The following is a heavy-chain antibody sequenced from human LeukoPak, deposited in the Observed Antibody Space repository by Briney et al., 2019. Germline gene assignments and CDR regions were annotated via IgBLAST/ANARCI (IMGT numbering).Heavy chain of an antibody. D-gene: IGHD5-24*01. CDR2: IYSSGTT. J-gene: IGHJ4*02. V-gene: IGHV3-53*01. CDR3: ARGITPNYFDY. CDR1: GFTVSSNY. Sequence: GGSLRLSCAASGFTVSSNYMSWVRQAPGKGLEWVSVIYSSGTTYYADSVKGRFTISRDNSKNTVYLQMNSLRAEDTAMYYCARGITPNYFDYWGQGTLVTVSS.